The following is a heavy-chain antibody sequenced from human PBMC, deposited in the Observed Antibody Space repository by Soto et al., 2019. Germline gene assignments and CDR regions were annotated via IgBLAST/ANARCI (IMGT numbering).Heavy chain of an antibody. J-gene: IGHJ4*02. D-gene: IGHD4-17*01. CDR1: GFTFSSYA. CDR3: AKSLNYGDYEFDY. V-gene: IGHV3-23*01. CDR2: ISGSGGST. Sequence: EVQLLESGGGLVQPGGSLRLSCAASGFTFSSYAMSWVRQAPGKGLEWVSAISGSGGSTYYADSVKGRFTISRDNSKNTLYLHMNSLRAEDTAVYYCAKSLNYGDYEFDYWGQGTLVTVSS.